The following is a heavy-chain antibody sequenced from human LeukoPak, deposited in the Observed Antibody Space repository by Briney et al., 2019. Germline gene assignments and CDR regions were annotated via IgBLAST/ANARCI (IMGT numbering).Heavy chain of an antibody. CDR2: IKEDGSEK. CDR1: GFTFSSYW. J-gene: IGHJ6*03. D-gene: IGHD3-3*01. V-gene: IGHV3-7*01. Sequence: GGSLRLSCAASGFTFSSYWMSWVRQAPGKGLEWVANIKEDGSEKYYVDSVKGRFTISRDNAQNSVYLQMNGLRAEDTAVYYCARVPPVRFLEYYFYYMDVWGKGTTVAVSS. CDR3: ARVPPVRFLEYYFYYMDV.